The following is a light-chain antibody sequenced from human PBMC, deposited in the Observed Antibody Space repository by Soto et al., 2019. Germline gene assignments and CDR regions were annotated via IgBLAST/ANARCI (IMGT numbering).Light chain of an antibody. CDR1: SSNIGSDF. V-gene: IGLV1-47*01. Sequence: QSVLTQPPSASGTPGQRVTISCSGSSSNIGSDFVYWYQQLPGPAPKLLIYHNYQRPSGVPDRFSGSKSGTSGSLAISDLRSEDEADYYCSAWDDSLSAYVFGAGTKLTVL. CDR3: SAWDDSLSAYV. J-gene: IGLJ1*01. CDR2: HNY.